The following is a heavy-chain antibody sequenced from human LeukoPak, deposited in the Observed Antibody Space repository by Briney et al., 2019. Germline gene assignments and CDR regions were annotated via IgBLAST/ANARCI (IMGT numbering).Heavy chain of an antibody. J-gene: IGHJ4*02. CDR1: GITLSNYG. D-gene: IGHD3-22*01. CDR3: AKRGDVIRVILVGFHKEAYYFDS. Sequence: GGSLRLSCAVSGITLSNYGMSWVRQAPGKGLEWVAGISGSGGGTNYADSVKGRFTISRDNSKNTLYLQMNSLRAEDTAVYFCAKRGDVIRVILVGFHKEAYYFDSWGQGALVTVSS. V-gene: IGHV3-23*01. CDR2: ISGSGGGT.